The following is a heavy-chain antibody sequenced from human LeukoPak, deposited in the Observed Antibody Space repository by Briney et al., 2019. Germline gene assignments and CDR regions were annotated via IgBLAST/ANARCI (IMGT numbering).Heavy chain of an antibody. J-gene: IGHJ5*02. CDR3: AKGAAAGLVDWFDP. V-gene: IGHV3-23*01. D-gene: IGHD6-13*01. CDR2: ITGRGDET. CDR1: GFIFSNYA. Sequence: SGGSLRLSCAASGFIFSNYALMWVRQAPGKGLEWVSPITGRGDETFYADSVKGRFSLSRDNSKNMLYLQMYSLGAEDTAIYYCAKGAAAGLVDWFDPWGQGTLVTVSS.